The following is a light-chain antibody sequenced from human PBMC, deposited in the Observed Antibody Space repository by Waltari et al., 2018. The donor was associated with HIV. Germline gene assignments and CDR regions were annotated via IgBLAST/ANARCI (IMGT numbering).Light chain of an antibody. CDR1: SSAVGGYNS. CDR3: SSYTSSSTVV. CDR2: EVS. J-gene: IGLJ2*01. V-gene: IGLV2-14*01. Sequence: QSALTQPASVSGSPGQSIPISCTGTSSAVGGYNSVSWYHQHPGKAPKLMIDEVSNRPSGVSNRFSGSKSGNTASLTISGLQAEDEADYYCSSYTSSSTVVFGGGTKLTVL.